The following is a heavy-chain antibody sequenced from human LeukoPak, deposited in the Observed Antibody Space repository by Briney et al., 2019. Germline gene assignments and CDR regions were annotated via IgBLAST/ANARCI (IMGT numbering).Heavy chain of an antibody. CDR1: GFTFGDYP. CDR2: IRSKTYGGIT. J-gene: IGHJ4*02. CDR3: TKSRDGYNGGSVDY. V-gene: IGHV3-49*04. D-gene: IGHD5-24*01. Sequence: GVLRLSCTASGFTFGDYPMSLVRQAPGKGHEWVGFIRSKTYGGITEYAASVKGGFTISRDDSKSIAYLQMNSLKNEDTAVYYCTKSRDGYNGGSVDYWGQGTLVTVSS.